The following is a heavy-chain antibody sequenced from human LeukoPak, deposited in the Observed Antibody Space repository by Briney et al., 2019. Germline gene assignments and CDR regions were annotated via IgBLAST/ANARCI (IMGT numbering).Heavy chain of an antibody. CDR3: ATTEITTSGNDAFDI. CDR2: ISSSSGGT. J-gene: IGHJ3*02. V-gene: IGHV1-46*01. CDR1: GDIFTNYY. D-gene: IGHD4-23*01. Sequence: ASVMAFCKASGDIFTNYYIHWLRQAPGQGRVGMGMISSSSGGTDYAQKFRGRVTMTRDTSRSTFYMELSSLRSEDTAVYFCATTEITTSGNDAFDIWGQGTMVTVSS.